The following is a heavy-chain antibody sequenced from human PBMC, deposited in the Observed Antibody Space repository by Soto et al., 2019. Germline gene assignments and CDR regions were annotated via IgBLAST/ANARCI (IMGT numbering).Heavy chain of an antibody. V-gene: IGHV1-58*01. CDR1: GFTFTSSA. CDR3: AAGRDYDFWSGYLGNWFDP. J-gene: IGHJ5*02. CDR2: IVVGSGNT. D-gene: IGHD3-3*01. Sequence: ASVKVSCKASGFTFTSSAVQCVRQARGQRLEWIGWIVVGSGNTNYAQKFQERVTITRDMSTSTAYMELSSLRSEDTAVYYCAAGRDYDFWSGYLGNWFDPWGQGTLVTVSS.